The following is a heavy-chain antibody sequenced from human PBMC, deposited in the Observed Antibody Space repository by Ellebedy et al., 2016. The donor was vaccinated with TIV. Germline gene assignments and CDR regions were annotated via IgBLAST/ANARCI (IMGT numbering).Heavy chain of an antibody. V-gene: IGHV3-21*01. J-gene: IGHJ4*02. CDR3: ARGTPGYCSSNSRYEDY. CDR1: GFTFSTYS. Sequence: PGGSLRLSCAASGFTFSTYSMNWVRQAPGKGLEWVSSISSATSYIYYTDPVKGRFTISRDNARNSLYLQMSGLRDEDTAVYYCARGTPGYCSSNSRYEDYWGQGTLVTVSS. CDR2: ISSATSYI. D-gene: IGHD2-2*01.